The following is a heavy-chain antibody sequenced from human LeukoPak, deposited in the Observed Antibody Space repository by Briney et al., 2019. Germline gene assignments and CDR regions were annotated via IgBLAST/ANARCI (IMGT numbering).Heavy chain of an antibody. J-gene: IGHJ3*02. V-gene: IGHV1-69*04. D-gene: IGHD3-22*01. Sequence: ASVKVSCKASGYTFTSYAMHWVRQAPGQRLEWMGRIIPILGIANYAQKFQGRVTITADKSTSTAYMELSSLRSEDTAVYYCARDIGALDITMIVVGIGAFDIWGQGTMVTVSS. CDR3: ARDIGALDITMIVVGIGAFDI. CDR1: GYTFTSYA. CDR2: IIPILGIA.